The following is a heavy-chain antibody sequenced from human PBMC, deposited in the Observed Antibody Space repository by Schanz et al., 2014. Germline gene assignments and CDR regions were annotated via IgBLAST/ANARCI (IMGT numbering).Heavy chain of an antibody. CDR1: GFTLSNSD. Sequence: EVQLVESGGGLVKPGGSLRLSCAASGFTLSNSDMHWVRQGTGKGLEWVSTIGYLGDTYYPDSVKGRFTISRDNAKNSLYLQMNSLKTEDTAMYYCARRASCSRIGCPFDSWGQGTLVTVSS. J-gene: IGHJ4*02. CDR2: IGYLGDT. CDR3: ARRASCSRIGCPFDS. V-gene: IGHV3-13*01. D-gene: IGHD2-2*01.